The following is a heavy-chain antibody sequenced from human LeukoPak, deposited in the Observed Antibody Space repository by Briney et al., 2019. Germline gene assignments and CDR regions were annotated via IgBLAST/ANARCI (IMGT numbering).Heavy chain of an antibody. D-gene: IGHD1-26*01. Sequence: SETLSLTCTISGGSISSYFWSWIRQPPRKGLEWIGYIYYSGSTNYNPSFKSRVTISVDTSKNQFSLRLSSVTAADTAVYYYARRSGSYLYYFDYWGQGTLVTVSS. CDR3: ARRSGSYLYYFDY. V-gene: IGHV4-59*08. J-gene: IGHJ4*02. CDR1: GGSISSYF. CDR2: IYYSGST.